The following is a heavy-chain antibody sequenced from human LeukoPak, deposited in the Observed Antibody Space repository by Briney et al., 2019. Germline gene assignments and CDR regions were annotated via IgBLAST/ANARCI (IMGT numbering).Heavy chain of an antibody. D-gene: IGHD3-22*01. CDR1: GGSFSDYY. J-gene: IGHJ4*02. CDR2: INQSGGT. V-gene: IGHV4-34*01. Sequence: SETLSLTCAVYGGSFSDYYWSWIRQPPAKGLEWIGEINQSGGTNYNPSLKSRVTISVDTSKNQFSLKLSSVTAADTAVYYCARVQDFDTSAYYLGYWGQGNLVTVSS. CDR3: ARVQDFDTSAYYLGY.